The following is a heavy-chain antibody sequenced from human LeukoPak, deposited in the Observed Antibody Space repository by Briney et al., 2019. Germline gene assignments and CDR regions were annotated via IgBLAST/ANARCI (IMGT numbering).Heavy chain of an antibody. D-gene: IGHD5/OR15-5a*01. CDR2: IAGGGSPT. CDR3: AKDVRPDGVYDLDY. CDR1: GFTFSTYS. J-gene: IGHJ4*02. V-gene: IGHV3-23*01. Sequence: PGGSLRLSCAASGFTFSTYSMNWVRQVAGKGLEWVSFIAGGGSPTHYAESVKGRFTISRDNSKNTLYLQMDSLRAEDTAIYYCAKDVRPDGVYDLDYWGQGTLVTVSS.